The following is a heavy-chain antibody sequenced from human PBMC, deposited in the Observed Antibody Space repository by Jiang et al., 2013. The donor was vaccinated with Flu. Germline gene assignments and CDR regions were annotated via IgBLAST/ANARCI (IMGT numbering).Heavy chain of an antibody. D-gene: IGHD2-21*01. CDR3: VRDRDGLT. J-gene: IGHJ5*02. CDR2: TYYRSKWYH. V-gene: IGHV6-1*01. CDR1: GDSVSSSTAA. Sequence: TCAISGDSVSSSTAAWNWIRQSPSRGLEWLGRTYYRSKWYHDYALSVKGRITINPDTSKNQFSLQLNSVTPEDTAVYYCVRDRDGLTWGQGTLVTVSS.